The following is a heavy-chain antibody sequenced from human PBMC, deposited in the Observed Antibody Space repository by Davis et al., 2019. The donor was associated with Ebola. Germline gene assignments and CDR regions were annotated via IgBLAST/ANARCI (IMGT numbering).Heavy chain of an antibody. D-gene: IGHD3-22*01. CDR1: GDSVSSNSAA. Sequence: MPSETLSLTCAISGDSVSSNSAAWNWIRQSPSRGLEWLGRTYYRSKWYNDYAVPVKSRITINPDTSKNQFSLQLNSVTPEDTAVYYCARGPYYYDSSGYYWLTSPRPNAFDIWGQGTMVTVSS. V-gene: IGHV6-1*01. J-gene: IGHJ3*02. CDR3: ARGPYYYDSSGYYWLTSPRPNAFDI. CDR2: TYYRSKWYN.